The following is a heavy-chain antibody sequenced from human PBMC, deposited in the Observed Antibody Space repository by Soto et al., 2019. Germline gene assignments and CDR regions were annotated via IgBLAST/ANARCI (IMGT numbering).Heavy chain of an antibody. CDR3: ARETDSSSWYLSMHY. CDR2: IWYDGSNK. V-gene: IGHV3-33*01. J-gene: IGHJ4*02. CDR1: GFTFSSYD. D-gene: IGHD6-13*01. Sequence: QVQLVESGGGVVQPGRSLRLSCAASGFTFSSYDMHWVRQAPGKGLEWVAVIWYDGSNKYYADSVKGRFTISRDNSKNTLYLQMISLRAEDTAVYYCARETDSSSWYLSMHYWGQGTLVTVSS.